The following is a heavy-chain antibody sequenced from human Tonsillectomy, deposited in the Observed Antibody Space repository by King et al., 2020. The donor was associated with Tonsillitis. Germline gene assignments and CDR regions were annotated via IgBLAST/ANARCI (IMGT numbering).Heavy chain of an antibody. D-gene: IGHD6-13*01. CDR1: GFIFSSYW. V-gene: IGHV3-74*02. CDR2: INSDGSSI. Sequence: QLVQSGGGLVQPGGSLRLSCAASGFIFSSYWMHWVRQAPGKGLVWVSRINSDGSSIRYADSVKGRFTISKDNAKNTLYLHMNSLRAEDTAVYYCARVATAGTPPYWYFDLWGRGTLVTVSS. J-gene: IGHJ2*01. CDR3: ARVATAGTPPYWYFDL.